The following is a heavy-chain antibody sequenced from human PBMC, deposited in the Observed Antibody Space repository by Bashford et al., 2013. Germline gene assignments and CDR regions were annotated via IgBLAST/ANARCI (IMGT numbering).Heavy chain of an antibody. V-gene: IGHV1-46*01. D-gene: IGHD3-10*01. Sequence: VKVSCKASGYTLTGYYMHWVRQAPGQGLEWMGWMNPSGGSTSYAQKFQGRVTMTRDTSTSTVYMELSSLRSEDTAVYYCVTGSYYSPLDYWGQGTLVTVSS. J-gene: IGHJ4*02. CDR2: MNPSGGST. CDR3: VTGSYYSPLDY. CDR1: GYTLTGYY.